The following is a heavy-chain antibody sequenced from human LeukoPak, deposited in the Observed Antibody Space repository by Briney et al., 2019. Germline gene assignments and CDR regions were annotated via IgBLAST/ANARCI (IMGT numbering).Heavy chain of an antibody. D-gene: IGHD6-25*01. CDR3: VKDQSSAADY. V-gene: IGHV3-23*01. CDR1: GLTFSSYA. Sequence: PGGSLRLSCAVSGLTFSSYAMSWVRQVPGQGLEWISAISSSGGSIYYADSVKGRFTISRDNSKNTLYLQMNSLRGEDTAVYYCVKDQSSAADYWGQGTLVTVSS. CDR2: ISSSGGSI. J-gene: IGHJ4*02.